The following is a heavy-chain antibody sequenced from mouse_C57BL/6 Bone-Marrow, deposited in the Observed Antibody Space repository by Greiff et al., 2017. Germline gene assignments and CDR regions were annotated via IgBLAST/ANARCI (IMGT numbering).Heavy chain of an antibody. CDR2: ISYSGST. Sequence: EVQGVESGPGLAKPSQTLSLTCSVTGYSITSDYWHWIRKFPGHKLEYMGYISYSGSTYSNPSLISRISITRDTSTNQYYLQLNSGTTEDTAAYYCSRCCDYDWYFDVWGTGTTVTVSS. D-gene: IGHD2-4*01. V-gene: IGHV3-8*01. CDR1: GYSITSDY. CDR3: SRCCDYDWYFDV. J-gene: IGHJ1*03.